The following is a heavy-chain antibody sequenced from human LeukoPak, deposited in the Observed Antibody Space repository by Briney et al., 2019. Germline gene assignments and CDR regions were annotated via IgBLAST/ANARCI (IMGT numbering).Heavy chain of an antibody. CDR3: AKKSIDYDFWSAFDI. CDR2: ISNDGSSQ. V-gene: IGHV3-30*18. J-gene: IGHJ3*02. Sequence: PGGSLRLSCAASGFNLSTYGMHWVRQAPGRGLDWVAVISNDGSSQYYADSVKGRFTISRDTSKNTLYLQMKSLRPEDTALYYCAKKSIDYDFWSAFDIWGQGTMVTVSS. D-gene: IGHD3-3*01. CDR1: GFNLSTYG.